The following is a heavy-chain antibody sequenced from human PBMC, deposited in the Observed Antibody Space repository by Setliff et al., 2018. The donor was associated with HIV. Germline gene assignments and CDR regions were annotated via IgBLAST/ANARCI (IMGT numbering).Heavy chain of an antibody. D-gene: IGHD6-13*01. J-gene: IGHJ4*02. Sequence: SETLFLTCTVSGGSISSYYWSWIRQPPGKGLEWIGYIYYSGSTNYNPSLRSRVTISVDTSGNQFSLKLSSVTAADTAVYYCARDGYSSSWYVISGSFDYWGQGILVTVSS. CDR3: ARDGYSSSWYVISGSFDY. CDR2: IYYSGST. V-gene: IGHV4-59*12. CDR1: GGSISSYY.